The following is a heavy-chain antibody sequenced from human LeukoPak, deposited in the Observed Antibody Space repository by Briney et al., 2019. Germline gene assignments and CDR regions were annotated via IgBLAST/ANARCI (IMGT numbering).Heavy chain of an antibody. J-gene: IGHJ3*02. V-gene: IGHV4-34*01. CDR1: GGSFSGYY. Sequence: PSETLSLTCAVYGGSFSGYYWSWIRQPPGKGLEWIGNISYTGNTHYNPSLKSRVTLSVDPSKNQFSLKLSPVPAADTAIYYCARHLNNGFDIWGRGTMVTVSS. CDR2: ISYTGNT. CDR3: ARHLNNGFDI. D-gene: IGHD2/OR15-2a*01.